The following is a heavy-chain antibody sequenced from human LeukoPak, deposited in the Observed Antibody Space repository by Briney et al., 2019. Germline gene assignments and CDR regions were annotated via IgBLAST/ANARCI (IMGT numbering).Heavy chain of an antibody. J-gene: IGHJ6*03. CDR1: GGTFSSYA. CDR3: ARVTTDHYYYYYMDV. Sequence: SVNVTCKASGGTFSSYAISWVRQAPGQGLEWMGGIIPIFGTANYAQKFQGRVTITTDESTSTAYMELSSLRSEDTAVYYCARVTTDHYYYYYMDVWGKGTTVTVSS. D-gene: IGHD4-17*01. CDR2: IIPIFGTA. V-gene: IGHV1-69*05.